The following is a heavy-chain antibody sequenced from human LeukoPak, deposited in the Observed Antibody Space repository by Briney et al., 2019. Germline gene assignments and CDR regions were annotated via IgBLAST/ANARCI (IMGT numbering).Heavy chain of an antibody. CDR3: ASVYSSSYAFDI. D-gene: IGHD6-13*01. CDR2: IYSGGST. V-gene: IGHV3-53*01. J-gene: IGHJ3*02. Sequence: PGGSLRPSCAASGFTVSSNYMSWVRQAPGKGLEWVSVIYSGGSTYYADSVKGRFTISRDNSKNTLYLQMNSLRAEDTAVYYCASVYSSSYAFDIWGQGTMVTVSS. CDR1: GFTVSSNY.